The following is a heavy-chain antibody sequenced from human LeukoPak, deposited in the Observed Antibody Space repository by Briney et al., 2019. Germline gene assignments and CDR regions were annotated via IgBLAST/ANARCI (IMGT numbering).Heavy chain of an antibody. V-gene: IGHV3-33*01. D-gene: IGHD1-7*01. CDR1: GFTFSSYG. J-gene: IGHJ4*02. CDR2: IWYDGSNK. Sequence: PGRSLRLSCAASGFTFSSYGMHWVRQAPGKGLEWVAVIWYDGSNKYYADSVKGRFTISRDNSKNTLYLQMNSLRAEDTAVYYCAREETRTTDYFDFWGQGTLVTVSS. CDR3: AREETRTTDYFDF.